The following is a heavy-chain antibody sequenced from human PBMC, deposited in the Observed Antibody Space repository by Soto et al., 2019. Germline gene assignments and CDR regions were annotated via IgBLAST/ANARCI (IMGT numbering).Heavy chain of an antibody. D-gene: IGHD2-8*01. CDR1: GYTFTSYA. CDR2: INAGNGNT. Sequence: ASVKVSCKASGYTFTSYAMHWVRQAPGQRLERMGWINAGNGNTKYSQKFQGRVTITRDTSASTAYMELSSLRSEDTAVYYCARGKRGYCTNGVCYRSGSTGLDYWGQGTLVTVSS. J-gene: IGHJ4*02. V-gene: IGHV1-3*01. CDR3: ARGKRGYCTNGVCYRSGSTGLDY.